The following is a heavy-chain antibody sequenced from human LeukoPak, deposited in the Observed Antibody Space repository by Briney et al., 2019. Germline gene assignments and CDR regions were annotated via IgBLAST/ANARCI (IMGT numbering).Heavy chain of an antibody. D-gene: IGHD4-23*01. CDR2: TYYSGST. J-gene: IGHJ5*02. CDR3: ARHGRATVVTTGTNWFDP. Sequence: SETLSLTCTASGGSISGSTYYWGWIRQPPGKGLEWIGSTYYSGSTYYNPSLKSRVTISVDTSKNQFSLKLSSVTAADTAVYYCARHGRATVVTTGTNWFDPWGQGTLVTVSS. V-gene: IGHV4-39*01. CDR1: GGSISGSTYY.